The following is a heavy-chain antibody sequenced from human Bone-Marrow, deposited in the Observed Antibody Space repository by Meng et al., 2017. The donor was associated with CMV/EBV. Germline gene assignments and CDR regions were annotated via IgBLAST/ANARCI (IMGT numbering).Heavy chain of an antibody. J-gene: IGHJ4*02. CDR1: GLTLKTSG. V-gene: IGHV3-23*01. Sequence: GESLKTSCAASGLTLKTSGVSWVRQTPGKGLEWVSAISGSGGSTYYADSVKGRYTISRDNSKNTLYLQMNSLRADDTAVYYCAKYLGSGWYYRYYFDYWGQGTLVTVSS. CDR3: AKYLGSGWYYRYYFDY. D-gene: IGHD6-19*01. CDR2: ISGSGGST.